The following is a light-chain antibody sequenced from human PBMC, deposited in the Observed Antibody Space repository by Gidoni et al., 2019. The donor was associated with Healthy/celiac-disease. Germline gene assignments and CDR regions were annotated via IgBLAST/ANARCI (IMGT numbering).Light chain of an antibody. Sequence: DIQMTQPPSSLSASVGDRVTITCQASQDISNYLNWYQQKPGKAPKLMIYDASNLETGVPSRFSGSGSGTDFTFTISSLHPEDIATYYCQQYYTLPITFXXXTRLEIK. CDR2: DAS. CDR1: QDISNY. CDR3: QQYYTLPIT. J-gene: IGKJ5*01. V-gene: IGKV1-33*01.